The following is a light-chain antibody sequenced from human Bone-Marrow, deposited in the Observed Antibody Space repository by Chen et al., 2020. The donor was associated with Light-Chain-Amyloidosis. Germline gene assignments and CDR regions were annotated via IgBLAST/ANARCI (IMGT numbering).Light chain of an antibody. V-gene: IGLV3-21*04. CDR1: KIGIKS. CDR3: QVWDGLLDHVV. J-gene: IGLJ2*01. Sequence: SYVLTQPPSVSVAPGETATLSCGGNKIGIKSVHWYHQKPVQAPVLVVYYDTERPSGIPVRFSGSNSGNTATLTISRVDAGDEADYYCQVWDGLLDHVVFGGGTRLTVL. CDR2: YDT.